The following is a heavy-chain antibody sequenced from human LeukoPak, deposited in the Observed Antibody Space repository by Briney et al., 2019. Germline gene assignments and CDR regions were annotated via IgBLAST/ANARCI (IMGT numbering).Heavy chain of an antibody. Sequence: GGSLRLSCAASGFTFSAYGMHWVRQAPGKGLEWVAIIWSDGSNKFHADSVEGRFTISRDNSKNTLYLQMNSLRAEDTAVYYCAKRGLDYGGNSGDFDYWGQGTLVTVSS. V-gene: IGHV3-30*02. D-gene: IGHD4-23*01. CDR2: IWSDGSNK. CDR3: AKRGLDYGGNSGDFDY. J-gene: IGHJ4*02. CDR1: GFTFSAYG.